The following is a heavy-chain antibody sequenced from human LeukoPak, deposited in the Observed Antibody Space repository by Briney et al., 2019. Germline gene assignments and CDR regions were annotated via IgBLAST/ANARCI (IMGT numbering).Heavy chain of an antibody. J-gene: IGHJ6*03. CDR1: GGTFSSYA. CDR2: IIPIFGTA. D-gene: IGHD2-15*01. V-gene: IGHV1-69*01. Sequence: SVKVSCKASGGTFSSYAISWVRQAPGQGLEWMGGIIPIFGTANYAQKFQGRVTITADESTSTAYMELSSLRPEDTAVYYCARAGGGSYHYYYYYYMDVWGKGTTVTVSS. CDR3: ARAGGGSYHYYYYYYMDV.